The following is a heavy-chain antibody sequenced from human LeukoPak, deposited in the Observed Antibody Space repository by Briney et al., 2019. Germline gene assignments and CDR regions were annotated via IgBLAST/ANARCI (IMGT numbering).Heavy chain of an antibody. CDR1: GGSISSSSYY. V-gene: IGHV4-39*01. CDR2: IYYSGGT. CDR3: WTGSGSYAVGY. D-gene: IGHD1-26*01. J-gene: IGHJ4*02. Sequence: PSETLSLTCTVSGGSISSSSYYWGWIRQPPGKGLEWIGSIYYSGGTYYNPSLKSRVTISVDTSKNQFSLKLSSVTAADTAVYYCWTGSGSYAVGYWGQGTLVTVSS.